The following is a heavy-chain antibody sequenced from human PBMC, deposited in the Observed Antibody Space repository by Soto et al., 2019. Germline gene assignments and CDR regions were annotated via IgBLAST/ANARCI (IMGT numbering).Heavy chain of an antibody. CDR1: GFTFSSYG. Sequence: PGGSLRLSCAASGFTFSSYGMHWVRQAPGKGLEWVAVISYDGSNKYYADSVKGRFTISRDNSKNTLYLQMNSLRAEDTAVYYCAKLGGWFGELWGPGYWGQGTLVTVS. V-gene: IGHV3-30*18. J-gene: IGHJ4*02. D-gene: IGHD3-10*01. CDR2: ISYDGSNK. CDR3: AKLGGWFGELWGPGY.